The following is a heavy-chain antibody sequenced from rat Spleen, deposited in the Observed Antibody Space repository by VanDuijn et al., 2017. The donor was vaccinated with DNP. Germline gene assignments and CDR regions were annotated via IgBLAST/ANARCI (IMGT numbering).Heavy chain of an antibody. CDR1: GFTFNNYW. J-gene: IGHJ2*01. CDR3: VKYLRGGSAFDY. Sequence: EVQLVESGGGLVQPGRSLKLSCVASGFTFNNYWMTWIRQAPGKGLEWVASIPNTGGSTYYPDSVKARFTISRDNTENTVYLQMNSLRSENTATYYCVKYLRGGSAFDYWGQGVMVTVSS. D-gene: IGHD1-11*01. V-gene: IGHV5-31*01. CDR2: IPNTGGST.